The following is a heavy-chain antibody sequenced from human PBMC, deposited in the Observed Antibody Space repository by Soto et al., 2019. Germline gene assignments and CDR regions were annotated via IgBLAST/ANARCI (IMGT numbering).Heavy chain of an antibody. J-gene: IGHJ4*02. V-gene: IGHV3-74*01. CDR2: INSDGSST. Sequence: GESLKISCAASGFTFSSYWMHWVRQAPGKGLVWVSRINSDGSSTSYADSVKGRFTISRDNAKNTLYLQMNSLRAEDTAVYYCARDKGDSGSYFDYWGQGTLVTVSS. D-gene: IGHD1-26*01. CDR1: GFTFSSYW. CDR3: ARDKGDSGSYFDY.